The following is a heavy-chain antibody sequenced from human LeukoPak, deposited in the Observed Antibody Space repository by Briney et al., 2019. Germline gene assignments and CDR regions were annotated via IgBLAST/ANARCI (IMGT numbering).Heavy chain of an antibody. V-gene: IGHV4-30-4*08. CDR1: GGSISSGDYY. D-gene: IGHD3-3*01. Sequence: SQTLSLTCTVSGGSISSGDYYWSWIRQPPGKGLEWIGYTYYSGSTYYNPSLKSRVTISVDTSKNQFSLKLSSVTAADTAVYYCARTITIFGVPGGWFDPWGQGTWSPSPQ. CDR3: ARTITIFGVPGGWFDP. CDR2: TYYSGST. J-gene: IGHJ5*02.